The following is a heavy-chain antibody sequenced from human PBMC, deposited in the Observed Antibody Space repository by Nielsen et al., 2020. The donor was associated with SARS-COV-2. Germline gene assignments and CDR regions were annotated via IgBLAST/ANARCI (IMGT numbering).Heavy chain of an antibody. D-gene: IGHD3-3*01. V-gene: IGHV4-59*08. CDR3: ARNTPITIFGVVSAFDY. Sequence: SETLFLTCALSGGSISSYYWSWIRQPPGKGLEWIGYIYYSGSTNYNPSLKSRVTISVDTSKNQFSLKLSSVTAADTAVYYCARNTPITIFGVVSAFDYWGQGTLVTVSS. J-gene: IGHJ4*02. CDR2: IYYSGST. CDR1: GGSISSYY.